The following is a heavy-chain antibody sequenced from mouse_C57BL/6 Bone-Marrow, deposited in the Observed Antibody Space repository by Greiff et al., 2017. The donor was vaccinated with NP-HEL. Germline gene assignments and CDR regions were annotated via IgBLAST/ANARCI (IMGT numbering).Heavy chain of an antibody. CDR3: FITTVGRYFDV. Sequence: EVQLQQSGAELVRPGASVKLSCTASGFNIKDDYMHWVKQRPEQGLEWIGWIDPENGDTEYASKFQGKATITADTSSNTAYLQLSSLTSEDTAVYYCFITTVGRYFDVWGTGTTVTVSS. CDR2: IDPENGDT. J-gene: IGHJ1*03. CDR1: GFNIKDDY. V-gene: IGHV14-4*01. D-gene: IGHD1-1*01.